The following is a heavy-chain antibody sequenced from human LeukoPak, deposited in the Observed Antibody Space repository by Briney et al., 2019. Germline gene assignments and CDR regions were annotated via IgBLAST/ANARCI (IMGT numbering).Heavy chain of an antibody. D-gene: IGHD6-6*01. Sequence: SVKVSCKASGGTFSSYAISWVRQAPGQGLEWMGGIIPIFGTANYAQKFQGRVTITTDESTSTAYMELSSLRSEDTAVYYCARSEYSSSPGAFDIWGQGTMVTVSS. CDR2: IIPIFGTA. CDR3: ARSEYSSSPGAFDI. J-gene: IGHJ3*02. V-gene: IGHV1-69*05. CDR1: GGTFSSYA.